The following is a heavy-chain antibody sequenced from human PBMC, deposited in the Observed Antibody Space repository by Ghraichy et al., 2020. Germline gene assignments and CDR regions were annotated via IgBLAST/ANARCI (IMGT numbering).Heavy chain of an antibody. J-gene: IGHJ4*02. CDR1: GDTFSTYD. CDR3: ARAIRYQLLSEF. V-gene: IGHV1-8*03. Sequence: ASVKVSCKASGDTFSTYDISWVRQSPRQGLEWKGWMNPNSGNTGYAQKFRGAVTFTRDTSISTAYMEVNSLTSEDTAVYYCARAIRYQLLSEFWGQGTLVTVSS. CDR2: MNPNSGNT. D-gene: IGHD2-21*01.